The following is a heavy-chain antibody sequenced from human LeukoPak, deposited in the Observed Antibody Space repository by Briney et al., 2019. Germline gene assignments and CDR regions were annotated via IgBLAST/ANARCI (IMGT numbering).Heavy chain of an antibody. J-gene: IGHJ4*02. V-gene: IGHV4-34*08. Sequence: SETLSLTCAVYGGTFSGYYWSWIRQPPGKRLEWVGESNDSGGTNYNPSLKSRVTISADKSKNQVSLQLNSVTPEDTAVYYCARSGTSTGTTSTFDYWGQGTLVTVSS. CDR2: SNDSGGT. D-gene: IGHD1-1*01. CDR1: GGTFSGYY. CDR3: ARSGTSTGTTSTFDY.